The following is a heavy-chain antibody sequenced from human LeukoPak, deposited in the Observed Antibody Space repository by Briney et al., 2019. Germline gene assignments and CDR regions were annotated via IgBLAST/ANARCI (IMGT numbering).Heavy chain of an antibody. J-gene: IGHJ5*02. CDR1: GGSISNYY. Sequence: SETLSLTCIVSGGSISNYYWSWIRQPAGKGLEWIGRIYSSGSTSYIPSLKSRVTISVDTSKDQSSLKLSSVTAADMAVYYCARLRYCSGGSSYYWFDPWGQGTLVIVSS. D-gene: IGHD2-15*01. CDR2: IYSSGST. CDR3: ARLRYCSGGSSYYWFDP. V-gene: IGHV4-4*07.